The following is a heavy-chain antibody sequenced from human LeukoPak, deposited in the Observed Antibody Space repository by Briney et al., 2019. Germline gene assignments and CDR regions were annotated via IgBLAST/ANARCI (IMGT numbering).Heavy chain of an antibody. CDR2: ISSSGSTI. D-gene: IGHD1-26*01. CDR3: ARQRWDYYYYMDV. J-gene: IGHJ6*03. V-gene: IGHV3-48*03. CDR1: GFTFSSYE. Sequence: GGSLRLSCAASGFTFSSYEMNWVRQAPGKGLEWVSYISSSGSTIYYADSVKGRFTISRDNAKNSLYLQMNSLRAEDTALYHCARQRWDYYYYMDVWGKGTTVTISS.